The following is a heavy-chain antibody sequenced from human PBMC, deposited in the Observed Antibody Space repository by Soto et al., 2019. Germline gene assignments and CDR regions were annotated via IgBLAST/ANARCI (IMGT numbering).Heavy chain of an antibody. Sequence: LRLSCAASGFTFCSYGMHWVRQAPGKGLEWVAVTSYDGSNKYYADSVKGRFTISRDNSKNTLYLQMNSLRAEDTAVYYCAKEYDSSGYRHPYFDYWGQGTLVTVSS. J-gene: IGHJ4*02. CDR3: AKEYDSSGYRHPYFDY. V-gene: IGHV3-30*18. D-gene: IGHD3-22*01. CDR1: GFTFCSYG. CDR2: TSYDGSNK.